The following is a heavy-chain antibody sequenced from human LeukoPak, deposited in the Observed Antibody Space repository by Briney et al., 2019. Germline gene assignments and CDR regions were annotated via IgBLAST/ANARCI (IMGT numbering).Heavy chain of an antibody. J-gene: IGHJ4*02. CDR3: ASQGPRGRISGSYPHFDY. CDR2: FDPEDGET. Sequence: GASVKVSCKVSGYTLTELSMHWVRQAPGRGLEWMGGFDPEDGETIYAQKFQGRVTITADESTSTAYMELSSLRSEDTAVYYCASQGPRGRISGSYPHFDYWGQGTLVTVSS. CDR1: GYTLTELS. V-gene: IGHV1-24*01. D-gene: IGHD1-26*01.